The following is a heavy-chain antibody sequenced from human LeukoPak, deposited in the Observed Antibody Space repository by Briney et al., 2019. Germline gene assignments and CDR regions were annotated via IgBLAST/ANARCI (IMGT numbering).Heavy chain of an antibody. CDR3: ARGGAAWAFDY. D-gene: IGHD6-13*01. CDR2: IYTSGST. CDR1: GGSISSGSYY. J-gene: IGHJ4*02. Sequence: SETLSLTCTVSGGSISSGSYYWSWIRQPAGKGLEWIGRIYTSGSTNYNPSLKSRVTISVDTSKNQFSLKLSSVTAADTAVYYCARGGAAWAFDYWGQGTLDTVSS. V-gene: IGHV4-61*02.